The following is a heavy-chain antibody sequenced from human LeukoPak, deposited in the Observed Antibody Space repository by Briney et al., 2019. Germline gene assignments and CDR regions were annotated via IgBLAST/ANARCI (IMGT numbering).Heavy chain of an antibody. D-gene: IGHD2-15*01. CDR2: IGATT. CDR3: AKDVDRSGGNCFSSYYGMDV. J-gene: IGHJ6*02. Sequence: GGSLRLSCAASGFTFSNYAMRWVRQAPGKGLKWVSTIGATTYYADSVRGRFTISRDNSKNTLFLQMNTLRAEDTAIYYCAKDVDRSGGNCFSSYYGMDVWGQGTTVTVSS. V-gene: IGHV3-23*01. CDR1: GFTFSNYA.